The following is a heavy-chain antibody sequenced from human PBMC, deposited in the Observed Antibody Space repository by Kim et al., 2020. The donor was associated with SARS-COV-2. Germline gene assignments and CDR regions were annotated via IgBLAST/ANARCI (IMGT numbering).Heavy chain of an antibody. CDR2: IYSGGST. D-gene: IGHD1-7*01. V-gene: IGHV3-53*01. Sequence: GGSLRLSCAASGFTVSSNYMSWVRQAPGKGLEWVSVIYSGGSTYYADSVKGRFTISRHNSKNTLYLHMNSLRAEDTAVYYCARVNGGGNNWNYANSYYYYYYYMDVWGKGTTVTVPS. CDR1: GFTVSSNY. CDR3: ARVNGGGNNWNYANSYYYYYYYMDV. J-gene: IGHJ6*03.